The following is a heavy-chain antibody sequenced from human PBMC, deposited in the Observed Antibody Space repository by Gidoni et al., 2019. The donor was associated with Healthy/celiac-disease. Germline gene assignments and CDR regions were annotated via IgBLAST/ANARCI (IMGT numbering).Heavy chain of an antibody. CDR1: GSTCSSYA. D-gene: IGHD6-19*01. J-gene: IGHJ4*02. CDR3: ARGGGGWSNDY. V-gene: IGHV3-30*01. Sequence: QVQLAASAGGVVQPGRSLSLSCPASGSTCSSYAMHWVRQAPGKGLEWVAVISYDGSNKYYADSVKGRFTISRDNSKNTLYLQMNSLRAEDTAVYYCARGGGGWSNDYWGQGTLVTVSS. CDR2: ISYDGSNK.